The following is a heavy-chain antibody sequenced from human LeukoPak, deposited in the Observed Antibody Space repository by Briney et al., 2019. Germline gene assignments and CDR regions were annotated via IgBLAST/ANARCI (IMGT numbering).Heavy chain of an antibody. V-gene: IGHV4-34*01. J-gene: IGHJ4*02. CDR3: ARLSAVAGTLDY. CDR2: INHSGST. D-gene: IGHD6-19*01. CDR1: GGSFSGYY. Sequence: PSETLSLTCAVYGGSFSGYYWSWIRQPPGKGLEWIGEINHSGSTYYNPSLKSRVTISVDTSKNQFSLKLSSVTAADTAVYYCARLSAVAGTLDYWGQGTLVTVSS.